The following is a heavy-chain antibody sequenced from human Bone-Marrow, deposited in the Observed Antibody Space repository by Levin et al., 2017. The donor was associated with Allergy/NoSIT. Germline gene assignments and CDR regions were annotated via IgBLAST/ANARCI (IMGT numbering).Heavy chain of an antibody. V-gene: IGHV3-7*04. Sequence: GGSLRLSCAASGFTFSSYWMSWVRQAPGKGLEWVATIKQDGSEKYYVDSVKGRFTISRDNAKNSLYLQMNSLRAEDTAVYYCARDPPLCSSTSCYELSVENRGKGTLVTVSS. CDR2: IKQDGSEK. D-gene: IGHD2-2*01. CDR3: ARDPPLCSSTSCYELSVEN. CDR1: GFTFSSYW. J-gene: IGHJ4*02.